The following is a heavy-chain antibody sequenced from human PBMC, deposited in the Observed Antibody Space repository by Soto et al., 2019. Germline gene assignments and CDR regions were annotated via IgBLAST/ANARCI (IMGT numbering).Heavy chain of an antibody. CDR1: GGTFSSYT. D-gene: IGHD2-2*01. J-gene: IGHJ6*03. CDR2: IIPILGIA. CDR3: AQRVCSSTSCYRNYYYYMDV. V-gene: IGHV1-69*02. Sequence: SVKVSCKASGGTFSSYTISWVRQAPGQGLEWMGRIIPILGIANYAQKFQGRVTITADKSTSTAYMELSSLRSEDTAVYYCAQRVCSSTSCYRNYYYYMDVWGKGTTVTVSS.